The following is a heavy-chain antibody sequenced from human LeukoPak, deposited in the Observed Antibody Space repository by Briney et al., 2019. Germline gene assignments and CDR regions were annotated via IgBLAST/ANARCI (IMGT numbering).Heavy chain of an antibody. Sequence: ASVKVSCKASGYTFTAYYVHWVRQAPGQGLEWMGRINPNSGDTGSAQKFQGRVTMTRDTSISTVYMELSRLRSDDTAAYYCARDYIDPGNYTPLGYWGQGTLVTVSS. CDR3: ARDYIDPGNYTPLGY. CDR1: GYTFTAYY. J-gene: IGHJ4*02. D-gene: IGHD1-7*01. CDR2: INPNSGDT. V-gene: IGHV1-2*02.